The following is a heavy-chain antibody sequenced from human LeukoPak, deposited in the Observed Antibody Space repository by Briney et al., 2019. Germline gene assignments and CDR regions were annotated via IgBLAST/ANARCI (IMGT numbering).Heavy chain of an antibody. CDR1: GFTFSSYW. CDR2: IKEDGGEK. CDR3: ARDKAVRGQQPGGDYYYYYMDV. J-gene: IGHJ6*03. Sequence: GGSLRLSCEGSGFTFSSYWMSWVRQAPGKGLEWVANIKEDGGEKYYVDSVKGRFTISRDNAKSSLYLQMNSLRAEDTAVYYCARDKAVRGQQPGGDYYYYYMDVWGKGTTVTVSS. D-gene: IGHD3-10*01. V-gene: IGHV3-7*01.